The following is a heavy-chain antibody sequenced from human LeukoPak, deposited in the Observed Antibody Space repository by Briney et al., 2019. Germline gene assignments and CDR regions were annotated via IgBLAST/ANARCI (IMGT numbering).Heavy chain of an antibody. D-gene: IGHD3-22*01. CDR1: GFTFSSYG. CDR2: IRYDGSNK. CDR3: AKDQYYDSSGYYGY. V-gene: IGHV3-30*02. Sequence: GGSLRLSCAASGFTFSSYGMHWVRQAPGKGLEWVAFIRYDGSNKYYADSVKGRFTISRDNSKNTLYLQMNSLRAEDTAVYYCAKDQYYDSSGYYGYWGQGTLVTVSS. J-gene: IGHJ4*02.